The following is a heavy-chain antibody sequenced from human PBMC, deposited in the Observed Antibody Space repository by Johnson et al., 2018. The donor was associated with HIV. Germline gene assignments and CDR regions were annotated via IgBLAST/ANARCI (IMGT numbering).Heavy chain of an antibody. CDR2: MSYDGSNK. D-gene: IGHD3-10*01. J-gene: IGHJ3*02. CDR3: ARVFVDDEDTWVNYYDALDI. Sequence: QMLLVESGGGVVQPGQSLRLSCAASGLTFSSYGMHWVRQAPGKGLEWVAVMSYDGSNKQYADSVKGRFTFSRDKSKNTLYLQMNSLRAEDTAVYYCARVFVDDEDTWVNYYDALDIWGQGTMVTVSS. V-gene: IGHV3-30*03. CDR1: GLTFSSYG.